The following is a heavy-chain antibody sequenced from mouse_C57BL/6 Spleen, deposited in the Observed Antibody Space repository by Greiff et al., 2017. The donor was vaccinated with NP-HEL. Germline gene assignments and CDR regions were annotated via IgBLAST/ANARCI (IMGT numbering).Heavy chain of an antibody. V-gene: IGHV1-80*01. CDR3: AIYGNYDYAMDY. CDR1: GYAFSSYW. CDR2: IYPGDGDT. J-gene: IGHJ4*01. D-gene: IGHD2-1*01. Sequence: VKLMESGAELVKPGASVKISGKASGYAFSSYWMNWVKQRPGKGLEWIGQIYPGDGDTNYNGKFKGKATLTADKSSSTAYMQLSSLTSEDSAVYFCAIYGNYDYAMDYWGQGTSVTVSS.